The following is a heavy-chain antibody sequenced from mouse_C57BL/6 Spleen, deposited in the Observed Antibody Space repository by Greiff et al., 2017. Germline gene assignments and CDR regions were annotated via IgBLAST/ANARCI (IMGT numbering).Heavy chain of an antibody. CDR1: GFNIKDYY. CDR2: IDPEDGET. CDR3: AVYYGSSLNYYAMDY. Sequence: VQLQQSGAELVKPGASVKLSCTASGFNIKDYYMHWVKQRTEQGLEWIGRIDPEDGETKYAPKFQGKATITADTSSNTAYLQLISLTSEDTAVYYCAVYYGSSLNYYAMDYWGQGTSVTVSS. J-gene: IGHJ4*01. D-gene: IGHD1-1*01. V-gene: IGHV14-2*01.